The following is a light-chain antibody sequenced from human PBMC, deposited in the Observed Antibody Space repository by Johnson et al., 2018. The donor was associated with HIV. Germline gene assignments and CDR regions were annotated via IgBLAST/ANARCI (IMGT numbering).Light chain of an antibody. V-gene: IGLV1-51*02. CDR3: GTWDSSLGASYV. CDR2: ENN. Sequence: QSVLTQPPSVSAAPGQKVTISCSGSSSNIGDNYVSWYQQLPGTAPKVLIYENNERPSGIPDRFSGSRSGTSATLGITGLQTGDEADYYCGTWDSSLGASYVFRTGTKVTAL. CDR1: SSNIGDNY. J-gene: IGLJ1*01.